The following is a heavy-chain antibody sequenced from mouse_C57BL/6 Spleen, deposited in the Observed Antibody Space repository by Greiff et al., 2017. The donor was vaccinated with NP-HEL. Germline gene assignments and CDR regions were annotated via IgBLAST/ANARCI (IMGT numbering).Heavy chain of an antibody. V-gene: IGHV1-80*01. CDR1: GYAFSSYW. D-gene: IGHD2-4*01. Sequence: QVQLKESGAELVKPGASVKISCKASGYAFSSYWMNWVKQRPGKGLEWIGQIYPGDGGTNYNGKFKGKATLTADKSSSTAYMQLSSLTSEDSSVYFCARQGDYEGFAYWGQGTLVTVSA. CDR2: IYPGDGGT. CDR3: ARQGDYEGFAY. J-gene: IGHJ3*01.